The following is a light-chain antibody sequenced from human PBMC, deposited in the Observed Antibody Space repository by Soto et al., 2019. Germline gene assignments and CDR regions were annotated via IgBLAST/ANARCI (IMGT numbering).Light chain of an antibody. Sequence: QSVLTQPASVSGSPGQSITISCTGTGSDVGGYKYVSWYQQHPGKAPKLMIYEVNKRPSGVPDRFSGSKSGNTASLTVSGLQAEDEADYYCSSYAGSSNVFGTGTKLTVL. V-gene: IGLV2-8*01. J-gene: IGLJ1*01. CDR3: SSYAGSSNV. CDR2: EVN. CDR1: GSDVGGYKY.